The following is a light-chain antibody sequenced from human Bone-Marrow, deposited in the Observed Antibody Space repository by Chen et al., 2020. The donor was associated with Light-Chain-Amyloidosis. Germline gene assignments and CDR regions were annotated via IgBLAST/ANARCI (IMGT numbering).Light chain of an antibody. CDR3: QVWDRSSDRPV. Sequence: SYVLTQPSSVSVAPGQTATIACGGNNIGSTSVHWYQQTPGQAPLLVVYDDSDRPSGIPERLSGSNSGNTATLTISRVEDGEEADYYCQVWDRSSDRPVFGGGTKLTVL. J-gene: IGLJ3*02. CDR2: DDS. CDR1: NIGSTS. V-gene: IGLV3-21*02.